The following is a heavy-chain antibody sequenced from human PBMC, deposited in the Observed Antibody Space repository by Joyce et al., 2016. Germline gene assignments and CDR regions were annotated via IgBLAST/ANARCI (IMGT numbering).Heavy chain of an antibody. D-gene: IGHD6-19*01. CDR3: ARGAGQRWLVPTY. CDR1: GGSSSGDL. J-gene: IGHJ4*02. V-gene: IGHV4-34*01. Sequence: QVQLQQWGAGLLKPSETLSLTCAGYGGSSSGDLWSWIRQPPGKGLEWIGEINHSGSTNYNPSLKSRATISEDTSKNQFSLKLSSVTAADTAIYYCARGAGQRWLVPTYWGQGTLVTVSS. CDR2: INHSGST.